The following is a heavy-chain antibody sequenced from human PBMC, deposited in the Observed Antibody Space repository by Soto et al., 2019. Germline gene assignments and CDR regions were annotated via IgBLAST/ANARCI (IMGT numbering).Heavy chain of an antibody. V-gene: IGHV2-70*04. CDR1: GFSLSTSGMR. J-gene: IGHJ3*02. CDR2: IDWDDDK. CDR3: ARALSTMIGAFDI. Sequence: SGPTRVNPTQTLTLTCTFSGFSLSTSGMRVSWIRQPPGKALEWLARIDWDDDKFYSTSLKTRLTISKDTSKNQVVLTMTNMDPVDTATYYCARALSTMIGAFDIWGQGTMVTLSS. D-gene: IGHD3-22*01.